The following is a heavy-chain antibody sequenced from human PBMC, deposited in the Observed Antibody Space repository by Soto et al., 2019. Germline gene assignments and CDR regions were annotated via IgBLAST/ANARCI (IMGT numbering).Heavy chain of an antibody. Sequence: QVQLVQSGAEVKKPGSSVKVSCKASGGTFSSYTISWVRQAPGQGLEWMGRIIPILGIANYAQKFQGRVTITADKSTSTAYMELSSLRSEDTAVYYCARDIRRSQQGFHPWGQGTLVTVSS. D-gene: IGHD2-21*01. CDR1: GGTFSSYT. J-gene: IGHJ5*02. V-gene: IGHV1-69*08. CDR3: ARDIRRSQQGFHP. CDR2: IIPILGIA.